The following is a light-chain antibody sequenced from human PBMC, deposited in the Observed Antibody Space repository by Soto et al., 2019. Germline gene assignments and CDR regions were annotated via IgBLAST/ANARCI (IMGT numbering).Light chain of an antibody. CDR1: SSNIGAGYD. J-gene: IGLJ2*01. Sequence: QSVLTQPPSVSGAPGQRVTISCTGSSSNIGAGYDVHWYQQLPGTAPKILIYGNSNRPSGVPDRFSGSKSGTSASLAITGLQDEDEADYYCQSYDSSLSFVFGGGTKVTVL. CDR3: QSYDSSLSFV. CDR2: GNS. V-gene: IGLV1-40*01.